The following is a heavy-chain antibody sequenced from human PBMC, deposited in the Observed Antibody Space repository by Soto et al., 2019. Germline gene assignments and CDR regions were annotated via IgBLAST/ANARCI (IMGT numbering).Heavy chain of an antibody. J-gene: IGHJ6*02. D-gene: IGHD2-2*01. Sequence: ASVKVSCKASGYTFTSYAMHWVRQAPGQKLEWMGWINAGNGNTNYAQKFQGRVTITADKSTSTAYMELSSLRSEDTAVYYCARMEARVLGYCSSTSCPAGRPYGMDVWGQGTTVTVSS. CDR1: GYTFTSYA. V-gene: IGHV1-3*01. CDR3: ARMEARVLGYCSSTSCPAGRPYGMDV. CDR2: INAGNGNT.